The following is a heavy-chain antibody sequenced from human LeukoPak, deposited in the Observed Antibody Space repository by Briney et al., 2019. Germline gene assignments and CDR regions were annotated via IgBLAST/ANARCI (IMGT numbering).Heavy chain of an antibody. CDR1: GGSISSGSYY. J-gene: IGHJ4*02. D-gene: IGHD2-2*01. CDR3: ARGAPVSNVFDY. CDR2: IYTSGST. V-gene: IGHV4-61*02. Sequence: PSQTLSLTCTVSGGSISSGSYYWSWIRQPAGKGLEWIGRIYTSGSTNYNPSLKSRVTISVDTSKNQFSLKLSSVTAADTAVYYCARGAPVSNVFDYWGQGTLVTVSS.